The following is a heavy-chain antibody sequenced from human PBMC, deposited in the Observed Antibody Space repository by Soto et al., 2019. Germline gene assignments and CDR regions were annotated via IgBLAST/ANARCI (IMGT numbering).Heavy chain of an antibody. J-gene: IGHJ4*02. CDR1: GGSISSGGFY. CDR3: AREGREPGVFDY. V-gene: IGHV4-31*03. CDR2: IYHSGST. Sequence: QVQLQESGPGLVKPSQTLSLTCTVSGGSISSGGFYWSWIRQHPGKGLEWIGYIYHSGSTYYNPSLKSRVTFAVDTSKNQFSLKLNSVTAADAAVYYCAREGREPGVFDYWGQGTLVTVSS. D-gene: IGHD1-26*01.